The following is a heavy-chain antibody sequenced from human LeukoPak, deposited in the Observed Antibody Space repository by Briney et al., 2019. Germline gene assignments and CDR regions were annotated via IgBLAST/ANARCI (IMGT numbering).Heavy chain of an antibody. CDR2: IYSGGST. CDR3: ARLPGTYYYDSSGDY. D-gene: IGHD3-22*01. J-gene: IGHJ4*02. CDR1: GFTVSSNY. Sequence: GGSLRLSCAASGFTVSSNYMSWVRQAPGKGLEWVSVIYSGGSTYYADSVKGRFTISRDNSKNTLYLQMNSLRAEDTAVYYCARLPGTYYYDSSGDYWGQGTLVTVSS. V-gene: IGHV3-66*01.